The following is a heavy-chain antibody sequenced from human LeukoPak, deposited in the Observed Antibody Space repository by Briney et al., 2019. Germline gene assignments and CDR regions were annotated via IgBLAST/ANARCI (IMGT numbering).Heavy chain of an antibody. CDR3: ARDIFEYYYDSSPFDY. Sequence: GGSLRLSCAASGFTFSSYWMSWVRQAPGKGLEWVANIKQDGSEKYYVDSGKGRFTISRDNAKNSLYLQMNSLRAEDTAVYYCARDIFEYYYDSSPFDYWGQGTLVTVSS. CDR2: IKQDGSEK. J-gene: IGHJ4*02. CDR1: GFTFSSYW. D-gene: IGHD3-22*01. V-gene: IGHV3-7*01.